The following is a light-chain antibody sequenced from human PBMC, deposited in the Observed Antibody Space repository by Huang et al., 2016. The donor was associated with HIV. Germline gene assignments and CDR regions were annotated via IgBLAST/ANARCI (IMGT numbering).Light chain of an antibody. Sequence: EVVLTQSPGTLSLSPGEGATLSCRASQAVSSAYFAWYQHKPGQAPRLLIYGASSRAAGIPDRFSGSGSGTDFTLTISRVEPEDFAVYYCQQYCNSASYTFGQGTNLEIK. CDR1: QAVSSAY. V-gene: IGKV3-20*01. CDR3: QQYCNSASYT. J-gene: IGKJ2*01. CDR2: GAS.